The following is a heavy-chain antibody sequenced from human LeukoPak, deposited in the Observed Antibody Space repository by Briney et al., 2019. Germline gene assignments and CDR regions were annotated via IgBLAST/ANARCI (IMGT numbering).Heavy chain of an antibody. J-gene: IGHJ4*02. Sequence: SETLSLTCAVSGGSISSGGYSWSWIRQPPGKGLEWIGYIYHSGSTYYNPSLKSRVTISVDTSKNQFSLKLSSVTAADTAVYYCARTDYDILTGYSHSYYFDYWGQGTLVTVSS. CDR2: IYHSGST. CDR3: ARTDYDILTGYSHSYYFDY. CDR1: GGSISSGGYS. D-gene: IGHD3-9*01. V-gene: IGHV4-30-2*02.